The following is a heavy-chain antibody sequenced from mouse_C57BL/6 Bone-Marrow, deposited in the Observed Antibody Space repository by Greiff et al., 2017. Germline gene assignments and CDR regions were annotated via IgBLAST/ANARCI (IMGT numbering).Heavy chain of an antibody. Sequence: VQLVESGAELARPGASVKLSCKASGCTFTSYGISWVKQRTGQGLEWIGEIYPRSGNTYYNEKFKGKAKLTADKSSSTAYMELRCLTSEDSAVYFWSRSPLAMGYWGQGTTRTVSS. CDR3: SRSPLAMGY. J-gene: IGHJ2*01. CDR2: IYPRSGNT. V-gene: IGHV1-81*01. D-gene: IGHD6-1*01. CDR1: GCTFTSYG.